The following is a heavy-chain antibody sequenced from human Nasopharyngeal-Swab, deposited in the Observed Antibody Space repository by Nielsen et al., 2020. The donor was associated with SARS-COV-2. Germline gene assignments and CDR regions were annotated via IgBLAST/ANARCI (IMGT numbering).Heavy chain of an antibody. CDR2: IYTSGTT. D-gene: IGHD6-19*01. J-gene: IGHJ4*02. Sequence: SQTLSLTCTVSGAAISSASSYWSWIRQPAGKGLEWSGRIYTSGTTHYNPSLKSRVTLPVETSTNQFSRKLSSVTAADTAVYYCARGLSGWPRVPGRSDYWGQGTLVTVSS. V-gene: IGHV4-61*02. CDR3: ARGLSGWPRVPGRSDY. CDR1: GAAISSASSY.